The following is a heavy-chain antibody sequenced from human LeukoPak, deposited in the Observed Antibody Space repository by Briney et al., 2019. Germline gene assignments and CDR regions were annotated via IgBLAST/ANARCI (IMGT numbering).Heavy chain of an antibody. CDR3: VRELRGARRWFDP. D-gene: IGHD3-10*01. J-gene: IGHJ5*02. Sequence: PRGSLRLSCAASGFTFSSYEMNWVRQAPGKGLEWVLYISSSGSTKYYADSVKGRFTISRDNAKNSLHLQMNSLRAEDTAVYYCVRELRGARRWFDPWGQGTLVTVSS. V-gene: IGHV3-48*03. CDR2: ISSSGSTK. CDR1: GFTFSSYE.